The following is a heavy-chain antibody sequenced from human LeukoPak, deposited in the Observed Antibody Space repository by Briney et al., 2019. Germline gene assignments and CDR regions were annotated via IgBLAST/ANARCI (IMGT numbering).Heavy chain of an antibody. V-gene: IGHV1-69*04. CDR3: AXXXXDSSGYYGR. D-gene: IGHD3-22*01. CDR2: IIPILGIA. Sequence: ASVKVSCKASGGTFSSYAISWVRQAPGQGLEWMGRIIPILGIANYAQKFQGRVTITADKSTSTAYMELSSPRSEDTAVYYCAXXXXDSSGYYGRWGQGTLVTVSS. CDR1: GGTFSSYA. J-gene: IGHJ4*02.